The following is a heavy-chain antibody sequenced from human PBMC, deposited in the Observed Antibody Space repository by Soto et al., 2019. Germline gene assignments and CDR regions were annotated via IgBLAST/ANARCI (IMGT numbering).Heavy chain of an antibody. D-gene: IGHD5-12*01. V-gene: IGHV3-66*01. CDR3: ARGLYSGWHYFDY. CDR2: SGGST. Sequence: GGSLRLSCAASGFTVSSNYMSWVRQAPGKGLEWVSVSGGSTYYADSVKGRFTISRDNSKNTLYLQMNSLRAEDTAVYYCARGLYSGWHYFDYWGQGTLVTVSS. CDR1: GFTVSSNY. J-gene: IGHJ4*02.